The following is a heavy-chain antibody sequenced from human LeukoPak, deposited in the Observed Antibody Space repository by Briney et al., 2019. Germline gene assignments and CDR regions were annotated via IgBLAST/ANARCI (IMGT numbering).Heavy chain of an antibody. CDR3: ARLGYGIAVAGPLPPNYYMDV. J-gene: IGHJ6*03. V-gene: IGHV4-34*01. CDR2: INHSGST. Sequence: SETLSLACAVYGGSFSGYYWSWIRQPPGKGLEWIGEINHSGSTNYNPSLKSRVTISVDTSKNQFSLKLSSVTAADTAVYYCARLGYGIAVAGPLPPNYYMDVWGKGTTVTISS. D-gene: IGHD6-19*01. CDR1: GGSFSGYY.